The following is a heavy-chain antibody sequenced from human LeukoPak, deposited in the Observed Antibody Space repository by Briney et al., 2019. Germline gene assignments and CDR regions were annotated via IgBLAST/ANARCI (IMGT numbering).Heavy chain of an antibody. Sequence: GGSLRLSCAASGVTFSSYAMSWVRQAPGKGLEWVSAISGSGGSTYYADSVKGRFTISRDNAKNSLYLQMNSLRAEDTAVYYCARVTTVTKPHGGGGGIHLDYWGQGTLVTVSS. CDR3: ARVTTVTKPHGGGGGIHLDY. D-gene: IGHD4-17*01. CDR2: ISGSGGST. V-gene: IGHV3-23*01. CDR1: GVTFSSYA. J-gene: IGHJ4*02.